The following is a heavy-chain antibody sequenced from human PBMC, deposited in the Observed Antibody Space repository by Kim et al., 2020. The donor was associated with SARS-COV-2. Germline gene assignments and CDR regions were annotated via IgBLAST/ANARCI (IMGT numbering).Heavy chain of an antibody. J-gene: IGHJ4*02. D-gene: IGHD6-6*01. CDR2: IKQDGSIK. CDR1: GFMFSHYW. V-gene: IGHV3-7*03. Sequence: GGSLRLSCAASGFMFSHYWMTWVRQAPGKGLEWVANIKQDGSIKYYVDSVKGRFTFSRDNAKNSVYLQMNSQRADDTAVYYCASIGYSSSSLHYWGQGTLVIVSS. CDR3: ASIGYSSSSLHY.